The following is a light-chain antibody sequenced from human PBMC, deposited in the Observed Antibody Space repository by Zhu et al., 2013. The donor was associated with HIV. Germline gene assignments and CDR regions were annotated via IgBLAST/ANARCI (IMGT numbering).Light chain of an antibody. Sequence: QSALTQPASVSGSPGQSITISCTGTSSDVGSYNLVSWYQQHPGKAPKFMIYEVSKRPSGVSNRFSGSKSGNTASLTISGLQAEDEADYYCCSYAGSSTFDVVFGGGTEADRP. CDR1: SSDVGSYNL. CDR3: CSYAGSSTFDVV. CDR2: EVS. J-gene: IGLJ2*01. V-gene: IGLV2-23*02.